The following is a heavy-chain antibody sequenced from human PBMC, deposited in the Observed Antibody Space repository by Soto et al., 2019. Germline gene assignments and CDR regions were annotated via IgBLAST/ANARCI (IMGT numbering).Heavy chain of an antibody. CDR2: TRSNGEYT. Sequence: GGSLRLSCAGSGITFSNHAMTWVRQAPGKGLEWVSTTRSNGEYTYYADSVKGRFTVSRDNSQNALFLEMSSLRAEDTAVYYCAQESMSVAVSASRVYGMDVWGQGTTVTV. CDR1: GITFSNHA. CDR3: AQESMSVAVSASRVYGMDV. D-gene: IGHD6-6*01. V-gene: IGHV3-23*01. J-gene: IGHJ6*02.